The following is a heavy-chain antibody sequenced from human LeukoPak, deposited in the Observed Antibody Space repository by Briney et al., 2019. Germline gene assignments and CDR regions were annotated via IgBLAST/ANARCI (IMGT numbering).Heavy chain of an antibody. CDR2: TSHSDSP. J-gene: IGHJ4*02. CDR3: ARVWAPAGDGYKQFDY. Sequence: AETLSLTCSVSGLSIARPYYWGWIRQPPGKGLEWIGSTSHSDSPYYNPSLESRVTISLDTSKNQFSLKLASVTAADTAVYYCARVWAPAGDGYKQFDYWGQGTLVTVSS. CDR1: GLSIARPYY. D-gene: IGHD5-24*01. V-gene: IGHV4-38-2*02.